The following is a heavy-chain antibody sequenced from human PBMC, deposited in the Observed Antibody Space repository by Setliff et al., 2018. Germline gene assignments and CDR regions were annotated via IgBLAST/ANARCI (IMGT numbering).Heavy chain of an antibody. CDR1: GGSISSHY. CDR2: ISYTGRT. D-gene: IGHD5-12*01. CDR3: AAVVATSLNYVDN. Sequence: SETLSLTCTVSGGSISSHYWSWIRQPPGKGLGWIGYISYTGRTNFTPSFKSRVTMSVDTSKSQFSLKLSSVTAADTAVYYCAAVVATSLNYVDNWGQGTLVTVSS. J-gene: IGHJ4*02. V-gene: IGHV4-59*11.